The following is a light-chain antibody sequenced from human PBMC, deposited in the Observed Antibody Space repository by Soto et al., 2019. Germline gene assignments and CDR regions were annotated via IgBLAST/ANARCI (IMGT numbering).Light chain of an antibody. CDR2: EVS. CDR1: SSDVGGYNY. J-gene: IGLJ2*01. Sequence: QSALTQPASVSGSPGQSITISCTGTSSDVGGYNYVSRYQQHPGKAPKLMIYEVSNRPSGVSNRFSGSKSGNTASLTISGLQAEDEADYYCSSYTSSSIVVFGGGTKLTVL. V-gene: IGLV2-14*01. CDR3: SSYTSSSIVV.